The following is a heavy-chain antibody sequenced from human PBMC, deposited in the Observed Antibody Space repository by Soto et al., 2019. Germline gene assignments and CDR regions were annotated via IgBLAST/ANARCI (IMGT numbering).Heavy chain of an antibody. D-gene: IGHD3-10*01. Sequence: GGSLRLSCAASGFSFKNYAFHWVRQAPGKGLEWVALISHNDEPKIFYADSVQGRFTISRDNFKNTVYLQMNSLRDEDTSVYHCPRGVRAETYYNAFDYWGQGTQVTVSS. V-gene: IGHV3-30-3*01. CDR3: PRGVRAETYYNAFDY. CDR2: ISHNDEPKI. J-gene: IGHJ4*01. CDR1: GFSFKNYA.